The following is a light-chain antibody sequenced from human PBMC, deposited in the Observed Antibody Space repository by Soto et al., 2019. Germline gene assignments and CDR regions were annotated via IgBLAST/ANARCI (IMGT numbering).Light chain of an antibody. J-gene: IGLJ3*02. Sequence: QSALTQPASVSGSPGQSFTIPCTGSSSDVGAYHSVSWYQQHPGKAPKLIIFDVSNRPSGVSNRFSGSKSGNTASLTISGLQAEDAADYYCSSFTDTGTVMFGGGTKVTVL. V-gene: IGLV2-14*03. CDR2: DVS. CDR3: SSFTDTGTVM. CDR1: SSDVGAYHS.